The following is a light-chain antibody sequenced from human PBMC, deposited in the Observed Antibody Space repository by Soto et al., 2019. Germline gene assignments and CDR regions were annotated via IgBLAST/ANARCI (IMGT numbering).Light chain of an antibody. V-gene: IGKV1-33*01. CDR1: QDISNY. Sequence: DIKMTQSPSTLSASVGDRVTLTCKASQDISNYLNWYQQKRGQAPKLLIYDASSLETGVPSRFSGSGSGTEFTFTISSLQPEDISTYYCQQYDNLPLTFGGGTKVDIK. J-gene: IGKJ4*01. CDR2: DAS. CDR3: QQYDNLPLT.